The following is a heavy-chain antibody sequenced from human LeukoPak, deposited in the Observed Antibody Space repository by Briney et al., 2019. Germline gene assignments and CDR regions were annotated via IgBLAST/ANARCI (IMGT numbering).Heavy chain of an antibody. CDR1: GFTFSSYA. J-gene: IGHJ4*02. CDR2: ISGSGGST. Sequence: GGSLRLSCAASGFTFSSYAMSWVRQAPGKGLEWVSAISGSGGSTYYADPVKGRFTISRDNSKNTLYLQMNSLRAEDTAVYYCAKGQNLYSSGFEPGYWGQGTLVTVSS. D-gene: IGHD6-19*01. V-gene: IGHV3-23*01. CDR3: AKGQNLYSSGFEPGY.